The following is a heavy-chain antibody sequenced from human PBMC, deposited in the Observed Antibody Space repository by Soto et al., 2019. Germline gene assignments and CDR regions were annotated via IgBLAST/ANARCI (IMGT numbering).Heavy chain of an antibody. J-gene: IGHJ2*01. CDR3: ARRLGGSYRSGLWYFDL. D-gene: IGHD3-16*02. CDR1: GGSISSYY. Sequence: QVQLQESGPGLVKPSETLSLTCTVSGGSISSYYWSWIRQPPGKGLEWIGYIYYSGSTNYNPSLKIRVTISVDTAKNPFSLKLSSVTAADTAVYYCARRLGGSYRSGLWYFDLWGRGTLVTVSS. CDR2: IYYSGST. V-gene: IGHV4-59*01.